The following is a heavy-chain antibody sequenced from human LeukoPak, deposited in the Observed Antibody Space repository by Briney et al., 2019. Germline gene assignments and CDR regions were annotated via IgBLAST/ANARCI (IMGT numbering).Heavy chain of an antibody. CDR1: GFTFSSYW. Sequence: GGSLRLSCAASGFTFSSYWMSWVRQAPGKGLGWVANIKQDGSETYYVDSVKGRFTISRDNAKHSPYLQMNSLRAEDTAVYYCAKNNWNQDALLDVWGQGTTVTVSS. CDR3: AKNNWNQDALLDV. D-gene: IGHD1-20*01. V-gene: IGHV3-7*01. J-gene: IGHJ6*02. CDR2: IKQDGSET.